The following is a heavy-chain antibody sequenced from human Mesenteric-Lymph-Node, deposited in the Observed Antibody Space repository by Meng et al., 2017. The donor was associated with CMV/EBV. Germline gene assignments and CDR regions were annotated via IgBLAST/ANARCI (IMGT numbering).Heavy chain of an antibody. V-gene: IGHV3-7*04. D-gene: IGHD6-13*01. CDR1: YW. Sequence: YWRTWVRQAPGKGLEWVANIKQDGSEKSYVDSVKGRFTISRDSAKNSLYLQMNSLRAEDTAVYYCAKGPHQKYSSTWYFEGEGYWFDPWGQGTLVTVSS. J-gene: IGHJ5*02. CDR3: AKGPHQKYSSTWYFEGEGYWFDP. CDR2: IKQDGSEK.